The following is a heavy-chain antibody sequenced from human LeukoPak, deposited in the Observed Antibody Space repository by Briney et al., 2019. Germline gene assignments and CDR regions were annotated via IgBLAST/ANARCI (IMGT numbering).Heavy chain of an antibody. CDR2: ISSSGSTI. CDR3: ARERYGSGSYYNYDFDY. CDR1: GFTFSSYE. V-gene: IGHV3-48*03. Sequence: GGSLRLSCAASGFTFSSYEMNWVRQAPGKGLEWVSYISSSGSTIYYADSVKGRFTISRDNSKNTLYLQMNSLRAEDTAVYYCARERYGSGSYYNYDFDYWGQGTLVTVSS. J-gene: IGHJ4*02. D-gene: IGHD3-10*01.